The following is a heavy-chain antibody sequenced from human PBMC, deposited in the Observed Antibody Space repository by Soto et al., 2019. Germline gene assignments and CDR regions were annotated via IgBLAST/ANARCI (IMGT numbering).Heavy chain of an antibody. Sequence: QVQLVQSGADVKKPGASVKISCKASGYNFTQYRIHWVRQAPGHRLEWMGWITAGDAKTEYSQKFQGRVTISRDISATTVYLDLDSLRSEDTAVYYCARDLYSSSWFWFDPWGRGTQVIVSS. D-gene: IGHD2-2*01. CDR3: ARDLYSSSWFWFDP. CDR2: ITAGDAKT. J-gene: IGHJ5*02. V-gene: IGHV1-3*01. CDR1: GYNFTQYR.